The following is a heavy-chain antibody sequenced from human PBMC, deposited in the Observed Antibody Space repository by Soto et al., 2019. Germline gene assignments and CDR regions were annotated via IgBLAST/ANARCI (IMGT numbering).Heavy chain of an antibody. Sequence: QVQLQQWGAGLLKPSETLSLTCAVYGGSFSGYYWSWIRQPPGKGLEWIGEINHSGSTNYNPSLKRRVTISVDTSKNQFSLKLSSVTAADTAVYYCARGIVGISWGQGTLVTVSS. J-gene: IGHJ4*02. CDR1: GGSFSGYY. D-gene: IGHD1-26*01. CDR2: INHSGST. V-gene: IGHV4-34*01. CDR3: ARGIVGIS.